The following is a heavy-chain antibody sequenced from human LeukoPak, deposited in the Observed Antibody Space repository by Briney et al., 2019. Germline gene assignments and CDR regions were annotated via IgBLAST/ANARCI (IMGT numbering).Heavy chain of an antibody. J-gene: IGHJ4*02. D-gene: IGHD6-13*01. V-gene: IGHV3-23*01. CDR1: GFTFSSYE. Sequence: PGGSLRLSCAASGFTFSSYEMNWVRQAPGKGLEWVSTISGSGGSTYYADSVQGRFTISRDNSKKTLYLQMNSLRVEDTAVYYCAKGATSSWRTHDYWGQGTLVTVSS. CDR3: AKGATSSWRTHDY. CDR2: ISGSGGST.